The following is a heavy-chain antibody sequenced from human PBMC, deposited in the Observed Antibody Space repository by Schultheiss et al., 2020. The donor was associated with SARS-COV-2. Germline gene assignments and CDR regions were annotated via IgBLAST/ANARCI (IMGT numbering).Heavy chain of an antibody. D-gene: IGHD5-24*01. CDR2: IYHSGST. Sequence: SETLSLTCAVYGGSFSGYYWSWIRHPPGKGLEWFGEIYHSGSTNYNPPLKSRVTISVDKSKNQFSLKLSSVTAADTAVYYCARAATIEGFDYWGQGTLVTVSS. J-gene: IGHJ4*02. CDR1: GGSFSGYY. V-gene: IGHV4-34*01. CDR3: ARAATIEGFDY.